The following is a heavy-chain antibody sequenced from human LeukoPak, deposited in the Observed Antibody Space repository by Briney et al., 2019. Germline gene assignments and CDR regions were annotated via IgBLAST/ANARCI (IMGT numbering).Heavy chain of an antibody. D-gene: IGHD2-15*01. V-gene: IGHV4-59*08. Sequence: SDPLSLTCAVSGASVSSHYWRWIRQSPGKGREGLGHIYHSGTTKYNPSLKSRVTISVDTPKSQFSLKLSSVTAADTAVYYCVRSSTYHRFDDWGQGTLVTVSS. J-gene: IGHJ4*02. CDR2: IYHSGTT. CDR3: VRSSTYHRFDD. CDR1: GASVSSHY.